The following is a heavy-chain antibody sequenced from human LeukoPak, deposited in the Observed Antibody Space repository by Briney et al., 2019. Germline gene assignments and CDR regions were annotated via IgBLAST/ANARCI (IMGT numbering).Heavy chain of an antibody. CDR3: ARHEGASSTSFYGMDV. CDR2: IYYSGNT. CDR1: GGPFSGYY. J-gene: IGHJ6*02. D-gene: IGHD5/OR15-5a*01. V-gene: IGHV4-34*01. Sequence: SETLSLTCAVYGGPFSGYYWGWIRQPPGKGLEWIGTIYYSGNTYYNPSLKSRVTISIDTSKHQFSLTLSSVTAADTAIYYCARHEGASSTSFYGMDVWGQGTTVTVSS.